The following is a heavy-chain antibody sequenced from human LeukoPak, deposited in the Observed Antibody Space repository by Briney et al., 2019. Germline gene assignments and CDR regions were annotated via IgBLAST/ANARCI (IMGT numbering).Heavy chain of an antibody. J-gene: IGHJ4*02. CDR3: ASTRRDAHNHYFDY. CDR2: IIPIFGTA. V-gene: IGHV1-69*05. D-gene: IGHD5-24*01. CDR1: GGTFSSYA. Sequence: SVKVSCKASGGTFSSYALSWVRQAPGQGLEWMGGIIPIFGTANYAQKFQGRVTITTDESTSTAYMELSSLRPEDTAVYYCASTRRDAHNHYFDYWGQGTLVTVSP.